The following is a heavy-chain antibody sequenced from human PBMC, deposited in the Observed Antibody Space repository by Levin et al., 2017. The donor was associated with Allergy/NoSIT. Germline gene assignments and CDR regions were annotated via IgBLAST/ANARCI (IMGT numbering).Heavy chain of an antibody. CDR1: GFTFSSYA. CDR2: ISYDGSNK. J-gene: IGHJ4*02. D-gene: IGHD3-22*01. Sequence: PGGSLRLSCAASGFTFSSYAMHWVRQAPGKGLEWVAVISYDGSNKYYPDSVKGRFTISRDNSKNTLYLQMNSLRAEDTAVDYCARDGKDSSGVYFDYWGQGTLVTVSS. CDR3: ARDGKDSSGVYFDY. V-gene: IGHV3-30-3*01.